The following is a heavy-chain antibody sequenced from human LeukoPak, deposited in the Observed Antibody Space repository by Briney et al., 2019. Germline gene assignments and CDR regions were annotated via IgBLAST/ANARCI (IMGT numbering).Heavy chain of an antibody. Sequence: SQTLSLTCGISGDSVSSNSVAWNWIRQSPSRGLEWLGRTYHRSKWYNEYAVSVKSRASVNPDTSKNQFSLQLNSVTPEDTAVYYCARGCNYAFDYWGQGILVTVSS. V-gene: IGHV6-1*01. CDR1: GDSVSSNSVA. J-gene: IGHJ4*02. CDR3: ARGCNYAFDY. D-gene: IGHD5-18*01. CDR2: TYHRSKWYN.